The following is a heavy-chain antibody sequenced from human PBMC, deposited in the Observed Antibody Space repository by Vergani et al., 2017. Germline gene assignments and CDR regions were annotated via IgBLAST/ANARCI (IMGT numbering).Heavy chain of an antibody. J-gene: IGHJ5*02. D-gene: IGHD4-17*01. Sequence: QVQLVQSGAEVKKPGASVKVSCKASGYTFTSYGISWVRQAPGQGLEWMGWISAYNGNTNYAQKLQSRVTMTTDTSTSTAYMELRSLRSDDTAVYYWARGLPYDYGLMAPERDNWFDPWGQGTLVTVSS. V-gene: IGHV1-18*04. CDR1: GYTFTSYG. CDR2: ISAYNGNT. CDR3: ARGLPYDYGLMAPERDNWFDP.